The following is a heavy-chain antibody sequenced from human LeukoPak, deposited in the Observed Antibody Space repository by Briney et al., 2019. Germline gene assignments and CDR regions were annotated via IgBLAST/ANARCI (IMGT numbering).Heavy chain of an antibody. CDR1: GYTFNGYY. CDR2: INPNSGAT. Sequence: ASVKVSCKASGYTFNGYYLHWVRQAPGQGLEWMGGINPNSGATYYAQKFQGRVTITRDTSISTAYMELSRLSSDDTAVYYCARRAGAYSHPYDYWGQGTLVTVSS. J-gene: IGHJ4*02. V-gene: IGHV1-2*02. CDR3: ARRAGAYSHPYDY. D-gene: IGHD4/OR15-4a*01.